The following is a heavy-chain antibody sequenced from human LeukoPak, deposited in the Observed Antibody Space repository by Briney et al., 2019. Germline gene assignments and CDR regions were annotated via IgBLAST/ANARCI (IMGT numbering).Heavy chain of an antibody. J-gene: IGHJ4*02. CDR2: IYSSGTT. D-gene: IGHD2-2*01. CDR1: GGSISSGTYY. V-gene: IGHV4-61*02. Sequence: PSQTLSLTCTVSGGSISSGTYYWSWIRQPAGKGLGWIGRIYSSGTTHYNPFLENRVIISADTPKNQFSLKLSSVTAADTAVYYCARNLGYCSRTSCWTHFDYWGQGTLVTVSS. CDR3: ARNLGYCSRTSCWTHFDY.